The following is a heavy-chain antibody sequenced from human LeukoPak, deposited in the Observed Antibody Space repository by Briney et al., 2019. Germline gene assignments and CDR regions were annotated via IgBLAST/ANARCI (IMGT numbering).Heavy chain of an antibody. D-gene: IGHD2-15*01. Sequence: GGSLSLSCAASGFTFTSYWMSWVRQAPGKGLEWVANIKQDGSEKYYVDSVKGRFTISRDNAKNSLYLQMNSLRAEDTAVYYCARRFGYCSGGSCYSSHAFDIWGQGTMVTVSS. CDR1: GFTFTSYW. CDR2: IKQDGSEK. J-gene: IGHJ3*02. CDR3: ARRFGYCSGGSCYSSHAFDI. V-gene: IGHV3-7*01.